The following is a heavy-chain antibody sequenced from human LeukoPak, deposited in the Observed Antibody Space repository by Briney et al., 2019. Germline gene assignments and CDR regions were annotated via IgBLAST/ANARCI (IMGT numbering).Heavy chain of an antibody. CDR3: ARGSGSYFDY. V-gene: IGHV5-51*01. D-gene: IGHD1-26*01. CDR2: IYPGDSDT. Sequence: GESLQISCKGSGYSFNTYWIGWVRQMPGEGLEWMGIIYPGDSDTKYSPSFQGQVTISADKSISTAYLQWSSLKASDTAMYYCARGSGSYFDYWGQGTLVTVSS. J-gene: IGHJ4*02. CDR1: GYSFNTYW.